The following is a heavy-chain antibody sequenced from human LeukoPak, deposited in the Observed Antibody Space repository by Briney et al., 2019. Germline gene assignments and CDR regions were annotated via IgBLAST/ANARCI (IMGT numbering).Heavy chain of an antibody. J-gene: IGHJ4*02. CDR1: GGSISSGSYY. CDR2: IQTSPSRSA. D-gene: IGHD4-11*01. V-gene: IGHV4-61*02. CDR3: ATSNWLRDSNFDS. Sequence: SETLSLTCTVSGGSISSGSYYWSWIRQSAGKGLEWIGRIQTSPSRSANYNPSLKSRVTISVDTSKNQFSLKLTSVTAADTAVYYCATSNWLRDSNFDSWGQGTLVTVSS.